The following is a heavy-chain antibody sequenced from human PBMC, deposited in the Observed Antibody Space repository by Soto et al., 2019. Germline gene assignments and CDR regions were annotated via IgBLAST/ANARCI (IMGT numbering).Heavy chain of an antibody. CDR1: GGSFGTYA. Sequence: SVKVSCKAPGGSFGTYAINWVRQAPGQGLEWMGGINPILGTSNDAPRFQGRVTITADESTSTAYMELSSLRSEDTAVYYCAPLDTSGWYDSPWGQGNLVTVSS. CDR2: INPILGTS. J-gene: IGHJ5*02. V-gene: IGHV1-69*13. CDR3: APLDTSGWYDSP. D-gene: IGHD6-19*01.